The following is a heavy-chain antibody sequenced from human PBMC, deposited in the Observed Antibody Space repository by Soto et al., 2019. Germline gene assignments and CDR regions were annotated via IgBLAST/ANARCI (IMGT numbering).Heavy chain of an antibody. D-gene: IGHD5-18*01. CDR3: ARDFVDINTAMAVVEPYYGMDV. J-gene: IGHJ6*02. CDR2: ISSSSSYI. V-gene: IGHV3-21*01. CDR1: GFTFSSYS. Sequence: EVQLVESGGGLVKPGGSLRLSCAASGFTFSSYSMNWVRQAPGKGLEWVSSISSSSSYIYYADSVKGRFTISRDNAKNSLYLQMNSLRAEDTAVYYCARDFVDINTAMAVVEPYYGMDVWGQGTTVTVSS.